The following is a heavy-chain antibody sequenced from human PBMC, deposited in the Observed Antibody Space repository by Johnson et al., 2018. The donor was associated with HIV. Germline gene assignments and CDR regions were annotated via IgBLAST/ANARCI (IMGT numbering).Heavy chain of an antibody. CDR1: GFTVSSNS. J-gene: IGHJ3*02. Sequence: VQLVESGGALLQPGGSLRLSCAASGFTVSSNSMTWVRQAPGKGLEWVSLIYRGGSTYYADSVKGRFPISRDNSKNTLYLQMNSLRAEDTAVYYCARSGYCTTSSCTDDAFDIWGQGTMVTVSS. CDR2: IYRGGST. V-gene: IGHV3-66*01. D-gene: IGHD2-2*01. CDR3: ARSGYCTTSSCTDDAFDI.